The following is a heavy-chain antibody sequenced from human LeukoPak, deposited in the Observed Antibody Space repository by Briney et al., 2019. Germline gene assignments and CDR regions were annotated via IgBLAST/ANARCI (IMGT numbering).Heavy chain of an antibody. CDR1: GGSISSGDYY. CDR2: IYYSGST. V-gene: IGHV4-30-4*02. Sequence: SDTLSLTCTVSGGSISSGDYYWSWIRQPPGKGLEWIGYIYYSGSTYYNPSLKSRVTISVDTSKNQFSLKLSSVTAADTAVYYCAGPYSSSWYGASGWFDPWGQGTLVTVSS. CDR3: AGPYSSSWYGASGWFDP. D-gene: IGHD6-13*01. J-gene: IGHJ5*02.